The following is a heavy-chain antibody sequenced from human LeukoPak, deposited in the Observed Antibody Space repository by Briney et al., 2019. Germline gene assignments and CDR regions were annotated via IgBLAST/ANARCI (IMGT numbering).Heavy chain of an antibody. J-gene: IGHJ4*02. Sequence: ASVKVSCKASGYTFTSYAMHWVRQAPGQRLEWMGWINAGNGNTKYSQKFQGRVTMTRNTSISTAYMELSSLRSEDTAVYYCASILHDYGDYVDYWGQGTLVTVSS. CDR3: ASILHDYGDYVDY. CDR2: INAGNGNT. V-gene: IGHV1-3*01. CDR1: GYTFTSYA. D-gene: IGHD4-17*01.